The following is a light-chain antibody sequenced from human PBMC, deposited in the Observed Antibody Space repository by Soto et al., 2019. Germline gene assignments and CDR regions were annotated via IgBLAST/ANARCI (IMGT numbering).Light chain of an antibody. CDR2: GVF. J-gene: IGKJ1*01. CDR3: QQYNNWPWT. Sequence: EIVMTQSPATLSVSPGERATLSCRTSQSVSRNLAWYQQKPGQAPRLLIYGVFTRATGIPARFSGSGSGTEFTLTISSLQSEDFAVYCCQQYNNWPWTFGQGTKVEMK. CDR1: QSVSRN. V-gene: IGKV3-15*01.